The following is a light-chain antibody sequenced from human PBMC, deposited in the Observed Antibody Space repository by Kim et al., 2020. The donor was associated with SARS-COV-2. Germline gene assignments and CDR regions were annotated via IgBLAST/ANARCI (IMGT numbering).Light chain of an antibody. J-gene: IGKJ1*01. Sequence: EIVLTQSPGTLSLSPGERATLSCRASQSVSSSFLAWYQQKRGQAPRLLIYGASSRATGIPARFSGSGSGTDFTLTISSLEPEDFAVYYCQHFGTSRWTFGQGTKVDIK. CDR2: GAS. CDR1: QSVSSSF. CDR3: QHFGTSRWT. V-gene: IGKV3-20*01.